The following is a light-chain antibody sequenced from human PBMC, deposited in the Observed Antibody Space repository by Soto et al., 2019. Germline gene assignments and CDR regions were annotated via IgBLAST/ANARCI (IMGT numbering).Light chain of an antibody. Sequence: QAVVTQEHSLTVSPGGTVSLTCGSSTGAVTSEHYAYWFQQKPGQAPRTLIYKTNNKQSWTPARFSGSLLGGKAALTLSGAQPEDEAEYYCLLSYSGPLVFGGGTKLTVL. CDR2: KTN. CDR3: LLSYSGPLV. J-gene: IGLJ3*02. V-gene: IGLV7-46*01. CDR1: TGAVTSEHY.